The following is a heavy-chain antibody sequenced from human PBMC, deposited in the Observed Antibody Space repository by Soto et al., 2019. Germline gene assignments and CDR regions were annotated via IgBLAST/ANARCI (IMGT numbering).Heavy chain of an antibody. CDR1: GFSFSSYG. V-gene: IGHV3-33*01. J-gene: IGHJ6*02. CDR2: IWNDGNNK. Sequence: QVQLVESGGGVVQPGRSLGLSCVASGFSFSSYGMHWVRQAPGKGLEWVAVIWNDGNNKNYADSVKGRFTISRENSKNTVSLHMNSMRDEDTAVYYCARDQTLFGYGQYYYGMDVWGQGTTVTVSS. CDR3: ARDQTLFGYGQYYYGMDV. D-gene: IGHD5-12*01.